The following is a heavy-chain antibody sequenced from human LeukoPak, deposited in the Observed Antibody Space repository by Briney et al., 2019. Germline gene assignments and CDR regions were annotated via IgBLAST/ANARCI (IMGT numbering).Heavy chain of an antibody. CDR3: ARSLHFLTNYFDY. V-gene: IGHV4-61*05. CDR1: GGSISSSSYY. CDR2: IYYSGST. Sequence: PSETLSLTCTVSGGSISSSSYYWGWIRQPPGKGLEWIGYIYYSGSTNYNPSLKSRVTISVDTSKNQFSLKLSSVTAADTAVYYCARSLHFLTNYFDYWGQGTLVTVSS. D-gene: IGHD3-16*02. J-gene: IGHJ4*02.